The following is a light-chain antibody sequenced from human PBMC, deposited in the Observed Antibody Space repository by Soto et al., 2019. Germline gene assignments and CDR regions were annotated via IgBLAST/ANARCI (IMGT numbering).Light chain of an antibody. CDR1: QGISSH. Sequence: DIQLTQSPSFLSASVGGSVTITCRASQGISSHLAWYQQKPGKAPRLLIYAASTLQSGVPSRFSGSGSGTEFTLAISSLQPEDFATYYCQQIYTYPLTFGGGTEVEIK. CDR3: QQIYTYPLT. CDR2: AAS. J-gene: IGKJ4*01. V-gene: IGKV1-9*01.